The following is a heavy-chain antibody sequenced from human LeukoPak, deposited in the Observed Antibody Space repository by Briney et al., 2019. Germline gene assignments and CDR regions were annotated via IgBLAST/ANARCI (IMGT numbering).Heavy chain of an antibody. Sequence: ASVKVSCKASGYTFTSYDINWVRQAPGQGLEWMGWMNPNSGNTGYAQKFQGRVTITRDTSISTAYMELSSLRSEDTAIYYCARDGDYYGSGNFDCWGQGTLVTVSS. V-gene: IGHV1-8*03. CDR1: GYTFTSYD. D-gene: IGHD3-10*01. J-gene: IGHJ4*02. CDR3: ARDGDYYGSGNFDC. CDR2: MNPNSGNT.